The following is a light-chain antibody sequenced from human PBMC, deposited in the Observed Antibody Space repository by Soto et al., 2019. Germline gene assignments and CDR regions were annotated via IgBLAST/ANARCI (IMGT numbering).Light chain of an antibody. V-gene: IGLV2-14*01. CDR3: SSYTSSSTLV. J-gene: IGLJ1*01. CDR2: DVT. CDR1: SSDVGGYNV. Sequence: QSALTQPASVSGSPGQSITISCTGTSSDVGGYNVVSWYQQHPGKAPKIMIYDVTNRPSGVSNRFSGSKSGNTASLTISGLQAEYEADYYCSSYTSSSTLVFGTGTKLTVL.